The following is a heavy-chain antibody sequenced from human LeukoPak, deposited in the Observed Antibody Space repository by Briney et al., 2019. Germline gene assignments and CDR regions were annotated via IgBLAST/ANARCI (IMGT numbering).Heavy chain of an antibody. CDR2: INPSGGST. V-gene: IGHV1-46*01. Sequence: ASVKVSCKACGGTFFNYGVTWVRQAPGQGLEWMGIINPSGGSTSYAQKFQGRVTMTRDTSTSTVYMELSSLRSEDTAVYYCARVSRKSSIAARYYFDYWGQGTLVTVSS. CDR1: GGTFFNYG. D-gene: IGHD6-6*01. J-gene: IGHJ4*02. CDR3: ARVSRKSSIAARYYFDY.